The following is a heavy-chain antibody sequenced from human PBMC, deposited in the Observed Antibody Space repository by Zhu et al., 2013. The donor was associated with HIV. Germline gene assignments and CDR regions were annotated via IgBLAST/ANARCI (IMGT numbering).Heavy chain of an antibody. CDR3: ARDMVVAARNYYYYYGMDV. CDR1: GYTFTSYA. CDR2: INAGNGNT. J-gene: IGHJ6*02. Sequence: QVQLVQSGAEVKKPGASVKVSCKASGYTFTSYAMHWVRQAPGQRLEWMGWINAGNGNTKYSQKFQGRVTITRDTSASTAYMELSSLRSEDTAVYYCARDMVVAARNYYYYYGMDVWGQGTTVTVSS. V-gene: IGHV1-3*01. D-gene: IGHD2-15*01.